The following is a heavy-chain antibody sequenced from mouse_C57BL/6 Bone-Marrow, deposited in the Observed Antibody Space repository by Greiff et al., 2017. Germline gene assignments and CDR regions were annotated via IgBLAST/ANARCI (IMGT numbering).Heavy chain of an antibody. V-gene: IGHV5-12*01. CDR3: ARRVDSSGPMDY. CDR2: ISNGGGST. J-gene: IGHJ4*01. Sequence: EVQLVESGGGLVQPGGSLKLSCAASGFTFSDYYMYWVRQTPEKRLEWVAYISNGGGSTYYPDTVKGRFTISRDNAKNTLYLQMSRLKSEDTAMYYCARRVDSSGPMDYWGQGTSVTVSS. CDR1: GFTFSDYY. D-gene: IGHD3-2*02.